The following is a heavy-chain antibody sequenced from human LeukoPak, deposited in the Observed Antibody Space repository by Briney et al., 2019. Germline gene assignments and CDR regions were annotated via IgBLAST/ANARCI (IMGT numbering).Heavy chain of an antibody. J-gene: IGHJ6*02. D-gene: IGHD3-3*01. CDR3: TRHWSEFYNYGMGV. CDR1: GGSIVSRTNY. CDR2: IFYSGNT. Sequence: PSETLSLTCTVFGGSIVSRTNYWAWVRQPPGKGLEWIGSIFYSGNTHYNPSLKSRVTMSVDTSKNEFSLKLTSVTAADTAVYYCTRHWSEFYNYGMGVWGHGTTVTVSS. V-gene: IGHV4-39*01.